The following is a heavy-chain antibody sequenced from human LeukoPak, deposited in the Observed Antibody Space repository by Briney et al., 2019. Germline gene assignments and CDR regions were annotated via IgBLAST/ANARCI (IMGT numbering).Heavy chain of an antibody. V-gene: IGHV1-69*13. Sequence: SVKVSCKASGGTFSSYAISWVRQAPGQGLEWMGGIIPIFGTANYAQKFQGRVTITADESTSTAYMELSSLRSEDTAVYYCARARLLRFYDCVWGSSLDYWGQGTLVTVSS. J-gene: IGHJ4*02. D-gene: IGHD3-16*01. CDR1: GGTFSSYA. CDR2: IIPIFGTA. CDR3: ARARLLRFYDCVWGSSLDY.